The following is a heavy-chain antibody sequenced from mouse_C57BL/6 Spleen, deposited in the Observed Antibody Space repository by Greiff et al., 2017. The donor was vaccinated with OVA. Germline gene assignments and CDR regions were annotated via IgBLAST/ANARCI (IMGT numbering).Heavy chain of an antibody. CDR3: ARGDDYLAWFAY. D-gene: IGHD2-4*01. Sequence: VQLQQPGAELVMPGASVKLSCKASGYTFTSYWMHWVKQRPGQGLEWIGEIDPSDSYSTYNTKFKGKSPLTVDKSSSTAYMQLSSLTSEDSAVYYCARGDDYLAWFAYWGQGTLVTVSA. CDR1: GYTFTSYW. V-gene: IGHV1-69*01. CDR2: IDPSDSYS. J-gene: IGHJ3*01.